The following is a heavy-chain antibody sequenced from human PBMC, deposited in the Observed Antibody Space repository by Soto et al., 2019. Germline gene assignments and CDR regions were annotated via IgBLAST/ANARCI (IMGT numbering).Heavy chain of an antibody. J-gene: IGHJ6*02. Sequence: ETLSLTCTVSGGSISSYYWSWIRQPPGKGLEWIGYIYYSGSTNYNPSLKSRVTISVDTSKNQFSLKLSSVTAADTAVYYCARTIFGDYYYYGMDVWGQGTTVTVSS. CDR2: IYYSGST. CDR3: ARTIFGDYYYYGMDV. CDR1: GGSISSYY. V-gene: IGHV4-59*01. D-gene: IGHD3-3*01.